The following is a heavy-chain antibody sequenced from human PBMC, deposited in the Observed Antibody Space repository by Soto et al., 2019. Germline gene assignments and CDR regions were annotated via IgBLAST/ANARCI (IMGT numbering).Heavy chain of an antibody. Sequence: ASVKVSCKASGGTFSSYAISWVRQAPGQGLEWMGGIIPIFGTANYAQKFQGRVTITADESTSTAYMELSSLRSEDTAVYYCARKVRSSSSEILYYYYYGMDVWGQGTTVTVSS. J-gene: IGHJ6*02. CDR3: ARKVRSSSSEILYYYYYGMDV. CDR2: IIPIFGTA. CDR1: GGTFSSYA. D-gene: IGHD6-6*01. V-gene: IGHV1-69*13.